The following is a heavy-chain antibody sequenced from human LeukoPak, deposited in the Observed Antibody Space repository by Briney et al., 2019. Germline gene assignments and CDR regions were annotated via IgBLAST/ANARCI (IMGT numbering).Heavy chain of an antibody. J-gene: IGHJ4*02. Sequence: SVKVSCKASGYSFINNDINWVRQAPGQGLEWMAWMNPKSGNTGSAQHFQGRVTLTQNIAISTAYLEVRNLKSEDTAVYYCVRDLRGSDDFWGQGTLVTVTS. CDR1: GYSFINND. CDR3: VRDLRGSDDF. D-gene: IGHD1-26*01. V-gene: IGHV1-8*01. CDR2: MNPKSGNT.